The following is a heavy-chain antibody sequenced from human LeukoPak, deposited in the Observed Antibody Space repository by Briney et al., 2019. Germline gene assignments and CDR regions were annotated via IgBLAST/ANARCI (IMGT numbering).Heavy chain of an antibody. Sequence: ASVKVSCKVSGYTLTELSMHWVRQAPGKGLEWMGGFDPEDGETIYAQKFQGRVTMTEDTSTDTAYMELSSLRSEDTAVYYCATAWTNCSGGSCYFPHYYYYMDVWGKGTTVIISS. CDR3: ATAWTNCSGGSCYFPHYYYYMDV. J-gene: IGHJ6*03. CDR1: GYTLTELS. CDR2: FDPEDGET. V-gene: IGHV1-24*01. D-gene: IGHD2-15*01.